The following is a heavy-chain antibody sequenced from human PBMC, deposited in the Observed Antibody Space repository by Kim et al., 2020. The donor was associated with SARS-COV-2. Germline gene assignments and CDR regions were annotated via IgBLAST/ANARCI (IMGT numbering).Heavy chain of an antibody. CDR2: ISGSGDST. V-gene: IGHV3-23*01. CDR1: GFTFSSYA. Sequence: GGSLRLSCAASGFTFSSYAMSWVRQAPGKGLEWVSGISGSGDSTYYADSVKGRFTISRDNSKNTLYLQMKCLGAEDPAVYYCAKGDFGSSGWYSPVDYWGQGTLVTVSS. D-gene: IGHD6-19*01. CDR3: AKGDFGSSGWYSPVDY. J-gene: IGHJ4*01.